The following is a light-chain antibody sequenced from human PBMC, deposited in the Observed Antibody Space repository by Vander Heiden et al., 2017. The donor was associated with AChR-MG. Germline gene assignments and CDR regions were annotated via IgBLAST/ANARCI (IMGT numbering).Light chain of an antibody. CDR2: RNN. CDR3: AAWDDSLSGLWV. J-gene: IGLJ3*02. Sequence: QSVLTPPPPASGTPGQRVTISCSGSSSNIGSNYVYWYQQLPGTAPKLLIYRNNQRPSGVPDRFSGSKSGTSASRAISGLRSEDEADYYCAAWDDSLSGLWVFGGGTKLTVL. CDR1: SSNIGSNY. V-gene: IGLV1-47*01.